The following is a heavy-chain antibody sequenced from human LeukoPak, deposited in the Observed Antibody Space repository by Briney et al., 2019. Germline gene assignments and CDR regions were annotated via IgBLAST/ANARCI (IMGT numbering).Heavy chain of an antibody. CDR1: GFTFSSYG. CDR2: ISYDGSNK. V-gene: IGHV3-30*18. D-gene: IGHD3-10*01. J-gene: IGHJ4*02. CDR3: AKDRGWFGETMDHY. Sequence: PGRSLRLSCAASGFTFSSYGMHWVRQAPGKGLEWVAVISYDGSNKYYADSVKGRFTISRDNSKNTLYLQMNSLRAEDTAVYYCAKDRGWFGETMDHYWGQGTLVTVSS.